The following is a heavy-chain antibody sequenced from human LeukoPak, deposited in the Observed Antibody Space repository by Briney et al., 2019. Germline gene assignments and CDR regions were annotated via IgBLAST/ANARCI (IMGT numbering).Heavy chain of an antibody. CDR3: ARDIVVVPAAISSKINWFDP. D-gene: IGHD2-2*01. Sequence: GASVKVSCXASGYTFTGYYMHWVRQAPGQGLGWMGRINPNSGGTNYAQKFQGRVTMTRDTSISTAYMELSRLRSDDTAVYYCARDIVVVPAAISSKINWFDPWGQGTLVTVSS. CDR2: INPNSGGT. J-gene: IGHJ5*02. V-gene: IGHV1-2*06. CDR1: GYTFTGYY.